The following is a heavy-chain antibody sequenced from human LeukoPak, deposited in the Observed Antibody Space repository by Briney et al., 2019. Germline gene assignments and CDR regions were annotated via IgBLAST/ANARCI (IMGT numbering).Heavy chain of an antibody. CDR2: INPNSGGT. V-gene: IGHV1-2*04. Sequence: ASGXTFTXXXIHWXXXXPGXXXXWMGWINPNSGGTKYEQKLQDWVTMTRDTSISTVYMELSRLRSDDTAVYYCARGVYDSHFDYWGQGTLVTVSS. CDR3: ARGVYDSHFDY. J-gene: IGHJ4*02. D-gene: IGHD3-22*01. CDR1: GXTFTXXX.